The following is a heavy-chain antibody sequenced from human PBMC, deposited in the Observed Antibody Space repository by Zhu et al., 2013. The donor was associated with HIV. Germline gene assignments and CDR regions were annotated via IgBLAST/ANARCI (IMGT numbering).Heavy chain of an antibody. CDR1: GYTFIKYG. V-gene: IGHV1-18*01. J-gene: IGHJ4*02. CDR2: ISTNNGNT. D-gene: IGHD3-3*01. Sequence: QVQLVQSGAEVKKPGASVKVSCKASGYTFIKYGISWVRQAPGQGLEWMGWISTNNGNTNYAQKLQGRVTMTTDTSTSTAYMELRSLRSDDTAVYYCARDGISYDFWSGPPGYFDYVGPGNPGHRLL. CDR3: ARDGISYDFWSGPPGYFDY.